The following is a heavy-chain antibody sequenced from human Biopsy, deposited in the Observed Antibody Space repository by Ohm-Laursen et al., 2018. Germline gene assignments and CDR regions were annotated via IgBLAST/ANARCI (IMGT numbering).Heavy chain of an antibody. Sequence: ASVKVSCKAPRGTFSNYGVNWVRQAPGQGLEWLGGNIPILGTGNYAQKFQDRVTVAADTSTSTATMELRSLRSDDTAVYYCATKLTGYFHHWGQGTLVIVSS. CDR3: ATKLTGYFHH. V-gene: IGHV1-69*06. CDR1: RGTFSNYG. CDR2: NIPILGTG. D-gene: IGHD3-9*01. J-gene: IGHJ1*01.